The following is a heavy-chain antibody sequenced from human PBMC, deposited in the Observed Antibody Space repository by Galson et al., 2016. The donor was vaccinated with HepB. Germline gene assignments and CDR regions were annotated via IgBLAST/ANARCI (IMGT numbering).Heavy chain of an antibody. CDR2: ISSSSSSI. V-gene: IGHV3-48*04. J-gene: IGHJ6*02. CDR3: ARDERWPRGMDV. CDR1: GFTFSSYS. D-gene: IGHD6-19*01. Sequence: SLRLSCAASGFTFSSYSMNWVRQAPGKGLEWVSYISSSSSSIYYTDSVKGRFTISRDNAKNSLFLQMNSLRAEDTAVYYCARDERWPRGMDVWGQGTTVTVSS.